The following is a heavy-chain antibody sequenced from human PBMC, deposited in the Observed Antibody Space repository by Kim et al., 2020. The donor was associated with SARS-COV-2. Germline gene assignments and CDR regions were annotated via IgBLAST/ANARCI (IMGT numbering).Heavy chain of an antibody. CDR3: ARDHSSITKKGAYYYGTDV. V-gene: IGHV1-2*06. J-gene: IGHJ6*02. CDR2: INPNSGGT. CDR1: GYTLTGYY. D-gene: IGHD3-10*01. Sequence: ASVKVSCKASGYTLTGYYMNWVRQAPGQGLEWMGRINPNSGGTNYAQKFQGRVTMTRDTSISTAYMELSRLRSDDTAVYYCARDHSSITKKGAYYYGTDVWGQGPTVTVSS.